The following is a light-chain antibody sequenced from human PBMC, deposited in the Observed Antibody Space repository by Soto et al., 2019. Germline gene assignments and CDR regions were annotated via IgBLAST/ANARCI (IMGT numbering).Light chain of an antibody. V-gene: IGKV3-15*01. CDR1: QSVSSN. J-gene: IGKJ1*01. CDR3: QHYNNWPRT. Sequence: EIVMTQSPATLSVSPGERATLSCRASQSVSSNLAWYQQKPGQAPRLLLYGTSTRATGIPARFSGSGSGTEFTLTISSLQSEDFAVYYCQHYNNWPRTFGPGTKVEIK. CDR2: GTS.